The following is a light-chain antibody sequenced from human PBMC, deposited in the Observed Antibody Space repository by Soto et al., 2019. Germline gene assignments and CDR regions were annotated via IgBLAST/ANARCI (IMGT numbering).Light chain of an antibody. V-gene: IGLV1-40*01. Sequence: QPVLTQPPSVSGAPGQRVTISCTGSSPTFGAGYDVHWYQQLPGTAPKLLIYGNSNRPSGVPDRFSGSKSGTSASLAITGLQAEDEADYYCQSYDSSLSGSVFGGGTKLTVL. J-gene: IGLJ2*01. CDR2: GNS. CDR3: QSYDSSLSGSV. CDR1: SPTFGAGYD.